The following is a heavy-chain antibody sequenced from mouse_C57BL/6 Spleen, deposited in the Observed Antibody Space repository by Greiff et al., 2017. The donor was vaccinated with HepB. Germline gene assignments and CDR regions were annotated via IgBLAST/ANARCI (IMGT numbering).Heavy chain of an antibody. CDR3: ARRPLFAY. CDR1: GYAFSSYW. V-gene: IGHV1-80*01. Sequence: VKLVESGAELVKPGASVKISCKASGYAFSSYWMNWVKQRPGKGLEWIGQIYPGDGDTNYNGKFKGKATLTADKSSSTAYMQLSSLTSEDSAVYFCARRPLFAYWGQGTLVTVSA. J-gene: IGHJ3*01. CDR2: IYPGDGDT.